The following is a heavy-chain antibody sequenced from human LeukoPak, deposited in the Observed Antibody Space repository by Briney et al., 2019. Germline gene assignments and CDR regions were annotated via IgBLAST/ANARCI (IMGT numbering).Heavy chain of an antibody. CDR1: GFTFTNVW. Sequence: GGSLRLSCAASGFTFTNVWMSWVRQTPWKGLEWVGRVKSKSDGETTDYAAPVKGRFTISRDDAKTMVYLQMNSLKSEDTAVYYCTTDRGSVWGQGTLVTVSS. J-gene: IGHJ4*02. CDR2: VKSKSDGETT. V-gene: IGHV3-15*01. CDR3: TTDRGSV.